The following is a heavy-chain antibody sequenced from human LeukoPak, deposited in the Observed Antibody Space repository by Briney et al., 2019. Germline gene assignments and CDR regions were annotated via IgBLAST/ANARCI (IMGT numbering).Heavy chain of an antibody. CDR3: ARNYRFWSGHRGNWFDP. V-gene: IGHV4-34*01. J-gene: IGHJ5*02. Sequence: SETLSLTCAVYGGSFSGYYWSWIRQPPGKGLEWIGEINHSGSTNYNPSLKSRVTISVDTSKNQFSLKLSSVTAADTAVYYCARNYRFWSGHRGNWFDPWGQGTLVTVSS. CDR1: GGSFSGYY. CDR2: INHSGST. D-gene: IGHD3-3*01.